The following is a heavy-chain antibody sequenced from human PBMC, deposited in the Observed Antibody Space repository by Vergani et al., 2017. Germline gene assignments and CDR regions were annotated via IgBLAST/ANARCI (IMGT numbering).Heavy chain of an antibody. D-gene: IGHD6-19*01. CDR1: GFPFSDYG. CDR2: ISYDGNKK. J-gene: IGHJ3*02. Sequence: QVQLVESGGGEVQPGRSLRLSCSAAGFPFSDYGVHWVRQAPGKGLEWVSVISYDGNKKNYADSVKGRFTISRDNSKNTLYLEMNALRAEDTAVYYCAKVGRSEVAGTFGAFDIWGQGTMVTVSS. CDR3: AKVGRSEVAGTFGAFDI. V-gene: IGHV3-30*18.